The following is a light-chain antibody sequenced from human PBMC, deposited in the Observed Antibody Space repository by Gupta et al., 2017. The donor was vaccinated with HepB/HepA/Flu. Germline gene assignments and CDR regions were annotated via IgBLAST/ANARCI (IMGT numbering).Light chain of an antibody. CDR2: SNN. V-gene: IGLV1-36*01. J-gene: IGLJ2*01. CDR1: SSNTGNNA. Sequence: IIYGSGSSSNTGNNAVHWYQQLPGAAPRLIISSNNMRPSAVSDRFSGSKSGTSASLAIRGLQSEDEAHYYCATWDASLNGVIFGGGTKLTVL. CDR3: ATWDASLNGVI.